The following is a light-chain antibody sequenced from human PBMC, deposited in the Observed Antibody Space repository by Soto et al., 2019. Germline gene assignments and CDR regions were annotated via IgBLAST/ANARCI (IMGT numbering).Light chain of an antibody. CDR1: QSLVYSDGNTY. Sequence: DVVMTQSPFSLPVTLGQPASISCTSSQSLVYSDGNTYLNWFQQRPGQSPRRLLYKVSNRDSGVPDRFGGSGSGTDFTLKISRVEAANVGVYYCMQATHSPYPSGQATEREIK. J-gene: IGKJ2*01. V-gene: IGKV2-30*01. CDR2: KVS. CDR3: MQATHSPYP.